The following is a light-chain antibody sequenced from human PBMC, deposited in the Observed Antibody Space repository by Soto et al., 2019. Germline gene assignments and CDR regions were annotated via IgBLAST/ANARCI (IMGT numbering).Light chain of an antibody. Sequence: DIQMTQSPSTLPASVVDIVSITGLASQSISNWLAWYQQKPGKAPKLLIYDASGLESGVPSRFSGSGSGTEFTLTISSLQSEDFTVYYCQQYNKWPLTFGQGTKVDIK. CDR1: QSISNW. V-gene: IGKV1-5*01. CDR2: DAS. CDR3: QQYNKWPLT. J-gene: IGKJ1*01.